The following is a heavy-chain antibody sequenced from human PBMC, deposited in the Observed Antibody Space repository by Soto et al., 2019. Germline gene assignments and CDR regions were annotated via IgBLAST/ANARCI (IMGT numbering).Heavy chain of an antibody. CDR3: ARDLGPPLLYSSSYFDY. Sequence: ASVKVSCKASGYTFTSYGISWVRQAPGQGLEWMGWISAYNGNTNYAQKLQGRVTMTTDTSTSTAYMELRSLRSDDTAVYYCARDLGPPLLYSSSYFDYWGQGTLVTSPQ. CDR2: ISAYNGNT. CDR1: GYTFTSYG. D-gene: IGHD6-13*01. V-gene: IGHV1-18*04. J-gene: IGHJ4*02.